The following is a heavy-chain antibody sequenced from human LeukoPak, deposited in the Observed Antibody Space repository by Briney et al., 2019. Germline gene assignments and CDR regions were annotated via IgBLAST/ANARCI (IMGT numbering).Heavy chain of an antibody. J-gene: IGHJ4*02. CDR3: ARGRKIFRY. V-gene: IGHV4-59*01. D-gene: IGHD2-21*01. CDR1: GGSMSSYY. Sequence: SETLSLTCSVSGGSMSSYYWSWIRQPPGKGLEWIGYIYYSGSTNYNPSLKSRVTISVDTSKNQFSLKLSSVTAADTAVYFCARGRKIFRYWGQGTLVTVSS. CDR2: IYYSGST.